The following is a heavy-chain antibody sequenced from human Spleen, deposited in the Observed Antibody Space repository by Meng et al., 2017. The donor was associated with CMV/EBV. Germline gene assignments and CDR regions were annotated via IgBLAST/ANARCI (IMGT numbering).Heavy chain of an antibody. CDR2: INHSGST. CDR1: GGSFSGYY. CDR3: ARDRGKYDFWSGYRPYNWFDP. D-gene: IGHD3-3*01. Sequence: LRLSCAVHGGSFSGYYWSWIRQPPGKGLAWIGKINHSGSTNYNPSLKSRVTISVDTSKNQFSLKLSSVTAADTAVYYCARDRGKYDFWSGYRPYNWFDPWGQGTLVTVSS. V-gene: IGHV4-34*01. J-gene: IGHJ5*02.